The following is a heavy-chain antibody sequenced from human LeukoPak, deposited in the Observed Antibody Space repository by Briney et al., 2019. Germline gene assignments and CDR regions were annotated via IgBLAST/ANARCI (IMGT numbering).Heavy chain of an antibody. CDR2: IYYSGST. J-gene: IGHJ4*02. D-gene: IGHD6-6*01. CDR1: GDSITSYY. V-gene: IGHV4-59*08. CDR3: AKSNSHSSSSVLGFFDY. Sequence: SETLSLTCTVSGDSITSYYWSWIRQPPGRGLEWIGYIYYSGSTNYNPSLKSRVTISVDTSKNQFSLKLTSVTAADTAVYYCAKSNSHSSSSVLGFFDYWGQGTLVTVSS.